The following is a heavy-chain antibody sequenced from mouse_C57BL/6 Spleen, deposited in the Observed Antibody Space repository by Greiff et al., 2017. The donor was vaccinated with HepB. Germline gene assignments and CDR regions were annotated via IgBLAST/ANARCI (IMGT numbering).Heavy chain of an antibody. J-gene: IGHJ2*01. V-gene: IGHV1-62-2*01. CDR2: FYPGSGSI. D-gene: IGHD1-1*01. CDR3: ARHESPHYYGSSPFDY. Sequence: LVESGAELVKPGASVKLSCKASGYTFTEYTIHWVKQRSGQGLEWIGWFYPGSGSIKYNEKFKDKATLTADKSSSTVYMELSRLTSEDSAVYFCARHESPHYYGSSPFDYWGQGTTLTVSS. CDR1: GYTFTEYT.